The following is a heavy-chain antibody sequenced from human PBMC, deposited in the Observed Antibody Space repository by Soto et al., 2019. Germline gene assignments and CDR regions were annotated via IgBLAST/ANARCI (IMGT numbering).Heavy chain of an antibody. CDR3: ARVATVTSYYYYYMDV. Sequence: GGSLRLSCAASGFTFSSHAMSWIRQAPGKGLEWVSYISSSGSTIYYADSVKGRFTISRDNAKNSLYLQMNSLRAEDTAVYYCARVATVTSYYYYYMDVWGKGTTVTVSS. J-gene: IGHJ6*03. V-gene: IGHV3-11*01. CDR1: GFTFSSHA. D-gene: IGHD4-17*01. CDR2: ISSSGSTI.